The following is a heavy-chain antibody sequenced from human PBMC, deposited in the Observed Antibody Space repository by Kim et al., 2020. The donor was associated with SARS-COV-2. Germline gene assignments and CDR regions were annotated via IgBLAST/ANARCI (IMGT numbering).Heavy chain of an antibody. Sequence: ASVKVSCKASGYTFTSYGISWVRQAPGQGLEWMGWISAYNGNTNYAQKLQGRVTMTTDTSTSTAYMELRSLRSDDTAVYYCARDGLGYCSGGSCANYGMDVWGQGTTVTVSS. J-gene: IGHJ6*02. V-gene: IGHV1-18*01. CDR3: ARDGLGYCSGGSCANYGMDV. CDR2: ISAYNGNT. D-gene: IGHD2-15*01. CDR1: GYTFTSYG.